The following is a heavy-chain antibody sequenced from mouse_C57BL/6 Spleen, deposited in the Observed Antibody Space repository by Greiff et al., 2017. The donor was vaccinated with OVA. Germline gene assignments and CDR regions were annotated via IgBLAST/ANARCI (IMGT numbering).Heavy chain of an antibody. J-gene: IGHJ1*03. Sequence: QVQLQQSGPELVKPGASVKISCKASGYAFSRSWMNWVKPRPGKGLEWIGRIYPGDGDTNYNGKFKGKATLTADKSSSTAYMQLSSLTSDDSAVYFCARSGSSFWYFDVWGTGTTVTVSS. CDR3: ARSGSSFWYFDV. V-gene: IGHV1-82*01. D-gene: IGHD1-1*01. CDR2: IYPGDGDT. CDR1: GYAFSRSW.